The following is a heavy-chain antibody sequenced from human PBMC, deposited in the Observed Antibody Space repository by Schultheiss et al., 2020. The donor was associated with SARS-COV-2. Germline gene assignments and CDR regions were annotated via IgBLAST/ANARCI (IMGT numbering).Heavy chain of an antibody. D-gene: IGHD3-3*01. V-gene: IGHV4-59*01. Sequence: SETLSLTCTVSGSSISTYYWSWIRQPPGKGLEWIAYIYYSGSTNYNPSLKSRVTISVDTSKNQFSLKLSSVTAADTAVYYCAANSEAIFGVGGWFDPWGQGTLVTVSS. CDR1: GSSISTYY. CDR2: IYYSGST. CDR3: AANSEAIFGVGGWFDP. J-gene: IGHJ5*02.